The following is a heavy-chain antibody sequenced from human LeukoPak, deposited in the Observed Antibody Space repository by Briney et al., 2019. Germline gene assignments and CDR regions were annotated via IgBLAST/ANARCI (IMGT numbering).Heavy chain of an antibody. CDR1: GFTFSSYW. Sequence: PGGSLRLSCAASGFTFSSYWMSWVRQAPGKGLEWVANIKKDGSEKYYVGSVKGRFTISRDNAKKSLYLQMNSLRAEDTAVYYCARHLSGVTGYTYGRGIDYWGQGTLVTVSS. CDR2: IKKDGSEK. CDR3: ARHLSGVTGYTYGRGIDY. V-gene: IGHV3-7*01. D-gene: IGHD5-18*01. J-gene: IGHJ4*02.